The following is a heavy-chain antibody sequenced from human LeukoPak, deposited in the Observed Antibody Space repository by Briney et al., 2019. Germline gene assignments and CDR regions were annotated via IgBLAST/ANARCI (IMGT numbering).Heavy chain of an antibody. J-gene: IGHJ4*02. D-gene: IGHD6-19*01. CDR3: ARDQWLDY. CDR1: GFTFSGYI. Sequence: GESLRLSCAASGFTFSGYIMNWVRQAPGKGLEWVSFISSTSNTIYYADSVKGRFTVSRDNAKNSLYLQMNSLRAEDTAVYYCARDQWLDYWGQGTLVTVSS. CDR2: ISSTSNTI. V-gene: IGHV3-48*01.